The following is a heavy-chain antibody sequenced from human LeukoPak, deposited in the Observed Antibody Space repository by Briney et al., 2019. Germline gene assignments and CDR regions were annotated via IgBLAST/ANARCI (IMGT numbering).Heavy chain of an antibody. V-gene: IGHV1-46*01. Sequence: EASVKVSCKASGYTFTSYYMHWVRQAPGQGLEWMGIINPSGGSTSYAQKFQGRVTMTRDTSTSTVYMELSSLRSEDTAVYYCARDLSQMTTVTTPLGYWGQGTLVTVSS. CDR2: INPSGGST. J-gene: IGHJ4*02. D-gene: IGHD4-17*01. CDR3: ARDLSQMTTVTTPLGY. CDR1: GYTFTSYY.